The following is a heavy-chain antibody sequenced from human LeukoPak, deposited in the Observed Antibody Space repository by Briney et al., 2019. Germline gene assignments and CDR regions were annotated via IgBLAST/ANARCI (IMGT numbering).Heavy chain of an antibody. D-gene: IGHD3-16*02. CDR3: AKDPRSYPADWFDP. CDR2: ITANGGGT. J-gene: IGHJ5*02. Sequence: QPGGSLRLSCAASGFTFSNYAMSWVRQAPGKGLEWVSSITANGGGTYYADSVKGRFTISRDNSKNTVYLQMNSLRGEDTAMYYCAKDPRSYPADWFDPWGQGTLVTVSS. V-gene: IGHV3-23*01. CDR1: GFTFSNYA.